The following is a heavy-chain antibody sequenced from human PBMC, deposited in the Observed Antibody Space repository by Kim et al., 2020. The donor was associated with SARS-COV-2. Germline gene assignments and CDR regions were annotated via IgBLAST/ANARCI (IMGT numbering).Heavy chain of an antibody. CDR3: ARTSSSWYDAFDI. Sequence: YPGSVKGRFTISRENAKNSLYLQMNSLRAGDTAVYYCARTSSSWYDAFDIWGQGTMVTVSS. D-gene: IGHD6-13*01. V-gene: IGHV3-13*01. J-gene: IGHJ3*02.